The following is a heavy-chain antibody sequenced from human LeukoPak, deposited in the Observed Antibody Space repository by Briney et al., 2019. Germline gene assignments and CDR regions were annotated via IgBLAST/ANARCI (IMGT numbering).Heavy chain of an antibody. V-gene: IGHV3-30*02. CDR1: GFTFNYYG. CDR2: IEYDGSKK. D-gene: IGHD4-17*01. Sequence: PGGSLRLSCTASGFTFNYYGMHWVRQAPGKGLEWVAFIEYDGSKKYDADSVKGRFTISRDKSKNTVYLHMNSLRPEDTAVYYCARWGRTGTENNYYYGMDVWGQGTTVTVSS. CDR3: ARWGRTGTENNYYYGMDV. J-gene: IGHJ6*02.